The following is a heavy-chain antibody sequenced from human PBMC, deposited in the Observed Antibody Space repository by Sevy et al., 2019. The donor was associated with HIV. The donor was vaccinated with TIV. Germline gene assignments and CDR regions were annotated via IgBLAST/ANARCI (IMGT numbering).Heavy chain of an antibody. J-gene: IGHJ6*03. CDR2: INTDNGNT. D-gene: IGHD3-22*01. CDR3: ARGDYYDSSDYNYYYMDV. V-gene: IGHV1-3*04. CDR1: GFTSTSYA. Sequence: GPSVKVSCKASGFTSTSYAMHWVRQAPGQRLECKGWINTDNGNTKYSQRFRGRVTITRDTSASTAYMDLSSLRSEDTAVYYCARGDYYDSSDYNYYYMDVWGKGTTVTVSS.